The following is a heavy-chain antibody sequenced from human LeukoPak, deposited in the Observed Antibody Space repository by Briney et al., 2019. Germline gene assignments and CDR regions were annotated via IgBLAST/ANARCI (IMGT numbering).Heavy chain of an antibody. CDR3: AKALDDYVVC. CDR2: ISGSGGST. V-gene: IGHV3-23*01. D-gene: IGHD4-17*01. Sequence: PGGTLRLSCAASGFTFSSYGMSWVRQAPGKGLEWVSAISGSGGSTYYADSVKGRFTISRDNSKNTLYLQMNSLRAEDTAVYYCAKALDDYVVCWGQGTLVTVSS. J-gene: IGHJ4*02. CDR1: GFTFSSYG.